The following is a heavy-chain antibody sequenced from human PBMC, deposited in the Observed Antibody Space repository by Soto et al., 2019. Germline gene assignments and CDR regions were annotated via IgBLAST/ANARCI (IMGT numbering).Heavy chain of an antibody. CDR3: TTGSAYCGGDCYLAY. CDR1: DFTFSNDW. Sequence: LRLSCAASDFTFSNDWMNWVRQAPGKGLEWVGRIKSKTDGGTTDYAAPVKGRFTISRDDSKNTLYLQMNSLKTEDTAVYYCTTGSAYCGGDCYLAYWGQGTLVTVSS. CDR2: IKSKTDGGTT. J-gene: IGHJ4*02. D-gene: IGHD2-21*02. V-gene: IGHV3-15*07.